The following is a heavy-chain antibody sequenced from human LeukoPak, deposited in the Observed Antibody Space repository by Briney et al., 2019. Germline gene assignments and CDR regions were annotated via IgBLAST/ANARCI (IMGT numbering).Heavy chain of an antibody. Sequence: TGGSLRLSCAASGFTFSSYAMHWVRQAPGKGLEWVTFIRYDGNNKYYADSVKGRFAISRDNSKNTVYLQMNSLRAEDTAVYYCARGAYYQILTGFRGRNLGFDYWGQGTLVTVSS. CDR1: GFTFSSYA. CDR2: IRYDGNNK. D-gene: IGHD3-9*01. J-gene: IGHJ4*02. CDR3: ARGAYYQILTGFRGRNLGFDY. V-gene: IGHV3-30*02.